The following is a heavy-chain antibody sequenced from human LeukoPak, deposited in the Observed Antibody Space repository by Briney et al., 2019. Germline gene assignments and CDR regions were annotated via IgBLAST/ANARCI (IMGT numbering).Heavy chain of an antibody. CDR3: ARSRPITTVGGIDAFDI. CDR1: GGSISSGSYY. J-gene: IGHJ3*02. D-gene: IGHD4-23*01. Sequence: PSETLSLTCTVSGGSISSGSYYWSWIRQPAGKGLEWIGRIYTSGSTNYNPSLKSRVTISVDTSKNPFSLTLSSVTAADTAVYYCARSRPITTVGGIDAFDIWGQGTMVTVSS. V-gene: IGHV4-61*02. CDR2: IYTSGST.